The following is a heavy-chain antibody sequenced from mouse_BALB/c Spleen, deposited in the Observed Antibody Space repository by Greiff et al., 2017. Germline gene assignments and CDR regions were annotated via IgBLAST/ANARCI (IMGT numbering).Heavy chain of an antibody. D-gene: IGHD2-4*01. CDR2: IWAGGST. CDR3: AIYDYDRGYAMDY. CDR1: GFSLTSYG. Sequence: VQVVESGPGLVAPSQSLSITCTVSGFSLTSYGVHWVRQPPGKGLEWLGVIWAGGSTNYNSALMSRLSISKDNSKSQVFLKMNSLQTDDTAMYYCAIYDYDRGYAMDYWGQGTSVTVSS. V-gene: IGHV2-9*02. J-gene: IGHJ4*01.